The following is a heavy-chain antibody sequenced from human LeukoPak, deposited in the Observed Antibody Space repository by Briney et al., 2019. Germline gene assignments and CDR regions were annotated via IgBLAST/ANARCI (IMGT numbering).Heavy chain of an antibody. D-gene: IGHD3-10*01. V-gene: IGHV5-10-1*01. CDR3: ARARGDHYSFDY. CDR1: GYSFTSYW. CDR2: IDPSDSYT. Sequence: GESLKISCKGYGYSFTSYWIIWVRQMPGKGLEWMGRIDPSDSYTNYSPSLQGHVTISADKSISAAYLQWSNLKATDTAMYYCARARGDHYSFDYWGQGTLVTVSS. J-gene: IGHJ4*02.